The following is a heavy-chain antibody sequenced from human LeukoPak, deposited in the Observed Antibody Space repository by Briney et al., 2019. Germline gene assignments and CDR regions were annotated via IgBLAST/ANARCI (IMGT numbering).Heavy chain of an antibody. CDR3: AKEAGSSWYLADYYYYYGMDV. Sequence: GGSLRLSCAASGFTFSSYSMNWVRQAPGKGLEWVSYISSSSSTIYYADSVKGRFTISRDNAKNSLYLQMNSLRAEDTAVYYCAKEAGSSWYLADYYYYYGMDVWGQGTTVTVSS. V-gene: IGHV3-48*01. CDR2: ISSSSSTI. J-gene: IGHJ6*02. D-gene: IGHD6-13*01. CDR1: GFTFSSYS.